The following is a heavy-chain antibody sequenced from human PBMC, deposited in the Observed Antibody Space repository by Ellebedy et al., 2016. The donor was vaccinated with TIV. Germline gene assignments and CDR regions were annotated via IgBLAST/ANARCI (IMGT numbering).Heavy chain of an antibody. J-gene: IGHJ4*02. CDR1: GFTFSSYW. D-gene: IGHD3-10*01. V-gene: IGHV3-7*01. CDR3: ARDRTVMVRGVYDY. Sequence: GESLKISXAASGFTFSSYWMSWVRQAPGKGLEWVANIKQDGSEKYYVDSVKGRFTISRDNAKNSLYLQMNSLRAEDTAVYYCARDRTVMVRGVYDYWGQGTLVTVSS. CDR2: IKQDGSEK.